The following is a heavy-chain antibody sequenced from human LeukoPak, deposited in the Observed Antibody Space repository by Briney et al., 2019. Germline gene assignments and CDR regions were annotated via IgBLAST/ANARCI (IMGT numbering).Heavy chain of an antibody. D-gene: IGHD4-23*01. CDR1: GSTFSDHY. J-gene: IGHJ4*02. V-gene: IGHV3-72*01. CDR2: IRNKANSYTT. CDR3: ARRVFGGNCYYDY. Sequence: PGGSLRLSCAASGSTFSDHYMDWVRQAPGKGLEWVGRIRNKANSYTTDYAASVKGRFTISRDDSKNSLYLQMNSLKTEDTAVYYCARRVFGGNCYYDYWGQGALVTVSS.